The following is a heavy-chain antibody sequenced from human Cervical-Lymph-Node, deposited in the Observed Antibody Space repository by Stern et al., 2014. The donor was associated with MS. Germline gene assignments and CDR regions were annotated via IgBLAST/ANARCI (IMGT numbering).Heavy chain of an antibody. Sequence: EVQLVESGGGLLKPGRSLRLSCAASGFIFDDFAMHWVRQVPGKGLEWVSGISWNSGNIGYADSVKGRFTISRDNAKNSLYLQMNSLRAEDTALYYCTKDIQAHYFYAMDVWGQGTTVTVSS. CDR3: TKDIQAHYFYAMDV. CDR1: GFIFDDFA. J-gene: IGHJ6*02. V-gene: IGHV3-9*01. D-gene: IGHD6-6*01. CDR2: ISWNSGNI.